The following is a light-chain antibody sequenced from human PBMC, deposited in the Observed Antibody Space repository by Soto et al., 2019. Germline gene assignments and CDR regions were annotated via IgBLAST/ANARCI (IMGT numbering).Light chain of an antibody. CDR3: ISYAGTNLLYV. CDR2: EVS. V-gene: IGLV2-8*01. J-gene: IGLJ1*01. CDR1: SSDVGGYNY. Sequence: QSVLTQPPSASGSPGQSVTISCTGTSSDVGGYNYVSWYQQHPGKAPKLMIYEVSKRPSGVPDRFSGSKSGNTASLTVSGLQAEEEADYYCISYAGTNLLYVFGTGTKATDL.